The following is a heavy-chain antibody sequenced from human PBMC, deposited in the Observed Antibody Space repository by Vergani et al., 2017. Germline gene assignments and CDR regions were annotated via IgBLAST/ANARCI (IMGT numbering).Heavy chain of an antibody. CDR3: ASLVIAGSPAPMDV. J-gene: IGHJ6*03. CDR2: ISSSGSTI. V-gene: IGHV3-48*03. D-gene: IGHD4-23*01. CDR1: GFPFSSYE. Sequence: EVQLVESGGGLVQPGGSLRLSCAASGFPFSSYEMNWVRQAPGKGLEWVSYISSSGSTIYYADSAKGRFTISRDNAKNSLYLQMNSLRAEDTAVYYCASLVIAGSPAPMDVWGKGTTVTVSS.